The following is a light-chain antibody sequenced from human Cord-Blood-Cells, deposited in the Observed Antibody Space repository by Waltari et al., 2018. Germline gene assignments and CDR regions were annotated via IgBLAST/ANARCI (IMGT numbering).Light chain of an antibody. J-gene: IGKJ4*01. V-gene: IGKV1-39*01. CDR2: AAS. Sequence: DIQMTQSPSSLSASVGDRVTITCRASQSISSDLNWYQHKPRKGPKLLIYAASSLQSGVPSTFSGSGAVADFTLTISSLQPADFATYYCQPSYSTPLPFGGGTKVEIK. CDR1: QSISSD. CDR3: QPSYSTPLP.